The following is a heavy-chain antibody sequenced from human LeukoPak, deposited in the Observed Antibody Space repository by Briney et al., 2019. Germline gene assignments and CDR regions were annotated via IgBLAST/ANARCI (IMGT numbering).Heavy chain of an antibody. D-gene: IGHD3-16*01. CDR2: ISGSGSNT. CDR1: GFTFSRYA. Sequence: PGGSLRLSCAASGFTFSRYAMSWVRQAPGKGLAWVSAISGSGSNTYYADSVKGRFTISRDNSKNTLFLQMNSLRVEDTAVYYCAKEGVWGSSDYWGQGTLVTVSS. V-gene: IGHV3-23*01. J-gene: IGHJ4*02. CDR3: AKEGVWGSSDY.